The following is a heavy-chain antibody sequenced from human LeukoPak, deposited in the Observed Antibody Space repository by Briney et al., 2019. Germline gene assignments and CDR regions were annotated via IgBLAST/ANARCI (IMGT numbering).Heavy chain of an antibody. CDR2: IKENGNEQ. J-gene: IGHJ3*02. V-gene: IGHV3-7*01. CDR3: ARGPGDYDASDI. D-gene: IGHD4-11*01. CDR1: GFLFTREW. Sequence: SGGSLRLSCAASGFLFTREWMRWVRQAPGKGPEWGAHIKENGNEQYYADPVKGRFTICRDNVKQSLCLQMNNLRVEDTAVYYCARGPGDYDASDIWGQGTVVTVSS.